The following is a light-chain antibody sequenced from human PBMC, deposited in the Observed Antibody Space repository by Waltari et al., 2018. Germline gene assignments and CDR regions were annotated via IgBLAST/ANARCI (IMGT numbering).Light chain of an antibody. CDR3: QHYNNWPSLT. V-gene: IGKV3D-15*01. CDR2: SAL. CDR1: QSVGTN. Sequence: EIVMTPSPATLSVSPGDSATLSCRASQSVGTNLAWYQQRPGQAPRLLIFSALARAVAIPARFSGSGSGTDFTLTISSLQSEDFAVYYCQHYNNWPSLTFGGGTKVELK. J-gene: IGKJ4*01.